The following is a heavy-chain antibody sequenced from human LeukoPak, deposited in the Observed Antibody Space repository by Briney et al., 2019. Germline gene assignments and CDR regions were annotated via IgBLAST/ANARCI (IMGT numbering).Heavy chain of an antibody. CDR2: IYHSGST. V-gene: IGHV4-30-2*01. Sequence: PSETLSLTCAVSGGSISSGGYSWSWIRQPPGKGLEWIGYIYHSGSTYYNPSLKGRVTISVDRSKNQFSLKLSSVTAADTAVYYCARRVDSSGWELDYWGQGTLVTVSS. D-gene: IGHD3-22*01. CDR3: ARRVDSSGWELDY. J-gene: IGHJ4*02. CDR1: GGSISSGGYS.